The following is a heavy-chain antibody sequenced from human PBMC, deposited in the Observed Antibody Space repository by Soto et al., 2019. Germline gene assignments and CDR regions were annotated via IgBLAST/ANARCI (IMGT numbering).Heavy chain of an antibody. Sequence: QVQLQESGPGLVKPSQTLSLTCTVSGVSISSGGYYWSWIRQHPGKGLEWIGYIYYSGSTYYNPSLKSRVTISVDTSKNQFSLKLSSVTAADTAVYYCARAWHSSSWHNYFDYWGQGTLVTVSS. CDR2: IYYSGST. CDR3: ARAWHSSSWHNYFDY. CDR1: GVSISSGGYY. J-gene: IGHJ4*02. V-gene: IGHV4-31*03. D-gene: IGHD6-13*01.